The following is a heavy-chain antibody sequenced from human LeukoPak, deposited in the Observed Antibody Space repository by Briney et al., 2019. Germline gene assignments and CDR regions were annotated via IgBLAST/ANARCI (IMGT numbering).Heavy chain of an antibody. J-gene: IGHJ4*02. D-gene: IGHD5-24*01. CDR3: AKEGRSLQTY. CDR2: IKEDGTET. Sequence: GGSLRLSCAASGFTFSSYSMNWVRLAPGKGLEWVANIKEDGTETYYVDSVKGRFTISRDNAKNSLYLQMNSLRVEDTAVYYCAKEGRSLQTYWGRGTLVTVSS. CDR1: GFTFSSYS. V-gene: IGHV3-7*03.